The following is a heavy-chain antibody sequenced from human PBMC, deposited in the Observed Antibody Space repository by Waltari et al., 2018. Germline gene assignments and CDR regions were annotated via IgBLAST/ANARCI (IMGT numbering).Heavy chain of an antibody. CDR1: GGPLSSYS. D-gene: IGHD3-22*01. CDR2: IYYSGST. J-gene: IGHJ4*02. CDR3: ARVIYYDSSGKAFDY. Sequence: HVQLPESGPGLVKPSATLSLTCTVSGGPLSSYSCSSLLQPPGKGLEWIGYIYYSGSTNYNPSLKSRVTISVDTSKNQFSLKLSSVTAADTAVYYCARVIYYDSSGKAFDYWGQGTLVTVSS. V-gene: IGHV4-59*01.